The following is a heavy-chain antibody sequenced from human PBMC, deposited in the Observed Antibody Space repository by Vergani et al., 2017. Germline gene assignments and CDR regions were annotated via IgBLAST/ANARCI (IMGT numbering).Heavy chain of an antibody. V-gene: IGHV4-30-4*01. Sequence: QVQLQESGPGLVKPSQTLSLTCTVSGGSISSGDYYWSWIRQPPGKGLEWIGYIYYSGSTYYNPSLKSRVTISVDTAKNQFSLKLSSVTAADTAVYYWARVSITMFGVVIIPEWFDPWGQGTLVTVSS. J-gene: IGHJ5*02. CDR2: IYYSGST. CDR1: GGSISSGDYY. CDR3: ARVSITMFGVVIIPEWFDP. D-gene: IGHD3-3*01.